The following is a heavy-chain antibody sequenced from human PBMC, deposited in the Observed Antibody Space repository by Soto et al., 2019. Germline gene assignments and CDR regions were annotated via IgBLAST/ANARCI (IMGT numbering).Heavy chain of an antibody. V-gene: IGHV3-30*18. D-gene: IGHD6-13*01. Sequence: GESLKISCAASGFTFSSYGMHWVRQAPGKGLEWVAVISYDGSNKYYADSVKGRFTISRDNSKNTLYLQMNSLRAEDTAAYYCEKANPYPGIAAGGDLGGHFDYWGQGTLVTVSS. CDR1: GFTFSSYG. CDR3: EKANPYPGIAAGGDLGGHFDY. J-gene: IGHJ4*02. CDR2: ISYDGSNK.